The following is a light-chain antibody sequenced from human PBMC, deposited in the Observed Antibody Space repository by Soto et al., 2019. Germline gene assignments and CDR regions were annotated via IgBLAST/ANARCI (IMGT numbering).Light chain of an antibody. CDR2: DAS. Sequence: EIVLTQSPATLSLSPGERATLSCRASQSVSSYLAWDQQKPGQAPRLLIYDASHRATGNPARFSGRGSGTDFTLTISSLEPEDFAVYYCQQRSNWLYTFGQGTKLEIK. V-gene: IGKV3-11*01. J-gene: IGKJ2*01. CDR3: QQRSNWLYT. CDR1: QSVSSY.